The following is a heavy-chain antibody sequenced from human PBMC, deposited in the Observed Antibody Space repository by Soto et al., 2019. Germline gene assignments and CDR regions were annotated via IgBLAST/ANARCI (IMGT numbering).Heavy chain of an antibody. Sequence: SETLSLTCTVSGGSISSSSYYWGWIRQPPGKGLEWIGSIYYSGSTYYNPSLKSRVTISVDTSKNQFSLKLSSVTAADTAVYYCARGRGGSGSTPNAQFDYWGQGTLVTVSS. D-gene: IGHD3-10*01. J-gene: IGHJ4*02. CDR2: IYYSGST. CDR1: GGSISSSSYY. CDR3: ARGRGGSGSTPNAQFDY. V-gene: IGHV4-39*01.